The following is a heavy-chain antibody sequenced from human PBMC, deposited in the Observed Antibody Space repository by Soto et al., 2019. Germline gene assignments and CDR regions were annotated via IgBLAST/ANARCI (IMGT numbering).Heavy chain of an antibody. D-gene: IGHD2-15*01. CDR3: ASGLPVILRAVAATPAAFAI. CDR1: GYTFTSYY. J-gene: IGHJ3*02. CDR2: INPSGGST. V-gene: IGHV1-46*03. Sequence: ASVKVSCKSSGYTFTSYYMHWVRQAPGQGLEWMGIINPSGGSTSYAQKFQGRVTMTRDTSTSTVYMELSSLRSEDTAVYYCASGLPVILRAVAATPAAFAIWCQGKMVSVSS.